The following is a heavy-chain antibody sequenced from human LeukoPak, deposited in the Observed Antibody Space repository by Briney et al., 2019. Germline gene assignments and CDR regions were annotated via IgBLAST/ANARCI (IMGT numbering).Heavy chain of an antibody. V-gene: IGHV4-59*01. Sequence: SETLSLTCTVSGGSISSYYWSWIPQPPGKGLEWIGYIYYSGSTNYNPSLKSRVTISVDTSKNQFSLKLSSVTAADTAVYYCARGDYGSGSYYRFDPWGQGTLVTVSS. D-gene: IGHD3-10*01. CDR2: IYYSGST. CDR1: GGSISSYY. CDR3: ARGDYGSGSYYRFDP. J-gene: IGHJ5*02.